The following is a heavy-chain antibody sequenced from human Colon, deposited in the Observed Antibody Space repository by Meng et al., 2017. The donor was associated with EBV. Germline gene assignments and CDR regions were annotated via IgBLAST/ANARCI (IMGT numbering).Heavy chain of an antibody. CDR1: GGSFSGYY. Sequence: QVQLQQWGAGLLKPSETLSLTVAVYGGSFSGYYWSWIRQPPEKGLEWIGEINHSGSTNYNPSLKSRVTISVDTSKKQFSLKLSSVTAADTAVYYCARGPGGSYYLYYFDYWGQGTLVTVSS. CDR2: INHSGST. D-gene: IGHD1-26*01. J-gene: IGHJ4*02. CDR3: ARGPGGSYYLYYFDY. V-gene: IGHV4-34*01.